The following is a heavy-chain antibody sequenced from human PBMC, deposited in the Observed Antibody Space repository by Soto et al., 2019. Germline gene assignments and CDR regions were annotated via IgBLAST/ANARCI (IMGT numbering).Heavy chain of an antibody. V-gene: IGHV3-7*03. J-gene: IGHJ6*02. CDR2: IKQEGSEK. D-gene: IGHD3-3*01. Sequence: VGSLRLSCAASAFTFSSSWMGWVRHAPVRGLELVANIKQEGSEKSYVDSLKGRFTISRDNAKNSLYLQMNSLRAEDAAVYYCARGSQGHYDLHYGVDVWGQGTTVTVSS. CDR1: AFTFSSSW. CDR3: ARGSQGHYDLHYGVDV.